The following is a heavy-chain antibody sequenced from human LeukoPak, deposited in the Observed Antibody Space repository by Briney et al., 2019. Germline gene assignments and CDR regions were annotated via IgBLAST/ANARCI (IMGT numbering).Heavy chain of an antibody. CDR3: ARGKDYDLRTMDV. D-gene: IGHD3-3*01. V-gene: IGHV3-11*06. Sequence: PGGSLRLSCAASGFTFSDYYMSWIRQAPGKGLEWVSSISSSSSYIYYADSVKGRFTISRDNAKNSLYLQMNSLRAEDTAVYYCARGKDYDLRTMDVWGKGTTVTVSS. CDR1: GFTFSDYY. J-gene: IGHJ6*03. CDR2: ISSSSSYI.